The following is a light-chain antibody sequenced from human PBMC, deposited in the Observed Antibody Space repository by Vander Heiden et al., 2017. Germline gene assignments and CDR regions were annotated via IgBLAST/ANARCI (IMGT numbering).Light chain of an antibody. J-gene: IGLJ2*01. CDR2: EVS. V-gene: IGLV2-14*01. Sequence: SSGQAVTISCTAPTSDVGGYNYVSWYQQHPGKAPKLMICEVSNRPAGVSNRFSGSKSGNTASLTISGLQSEDEADYYCSSYTSSSTLGVVFGGGTKLTVL. CDR3: SSYTSSSTLGVV. CDR1: TSDVGGYNY.